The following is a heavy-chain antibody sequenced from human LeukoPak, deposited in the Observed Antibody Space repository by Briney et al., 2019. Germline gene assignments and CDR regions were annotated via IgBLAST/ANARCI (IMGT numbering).Heavy chain of an antibody. Sequence: SETLSLTCTVSGGSISGSTFYWGWIRQPPGKGLEWIGSMYYSGSTYYNPYLESRVTISVDTSKNQFSLKLNSVTAADTAVYYCAREFYDCSGNPLDNWGQGTLVTVSS. V-gene: IGHV4-39*02. CDR3: AREFYDCSGNPLDN. J-gene: IGHJ4*02. CDR2: MYYSGST. CDR1: GGSISGSTFY. D-gene: IGHD3-22*01.